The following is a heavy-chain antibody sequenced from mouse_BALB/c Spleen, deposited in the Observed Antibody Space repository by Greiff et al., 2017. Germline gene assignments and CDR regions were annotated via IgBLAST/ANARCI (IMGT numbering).Heavy chain of an antibody. Sequence: QVQLQQSGAELAKPGASVKMSCKASGYTFTSYWMHWVKQRPGQGLEWIGYINPSTGYTEYNQKFKDKATLTADKSSSTAYMQLSSLTSEDSAVYYCARREGFTAWFAYWGQGTPVTVSA. V-gene: IGHV1-7*01. CDR1: GYTFTSYW. J-gene: IGHJ3*01. CDR3: ARREGFTAWFAY. CDR2: INPSTGYT.